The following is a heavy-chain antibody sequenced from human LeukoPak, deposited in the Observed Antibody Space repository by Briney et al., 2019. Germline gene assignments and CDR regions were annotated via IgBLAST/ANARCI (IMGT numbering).Heavy chain of an antibody. CDR3: ALPPCSGGNCYFDY. V-gene: IGHV1-2*02. D-gene: IGHD2-15*01. Sequence: ASMKVSCKASGYTFTGYYMHWVRQAPGQGLEWMGWINPNSGGTNYAQKFQDRVTMTRDTSISTAYMELSRLSSDDTAVYYCALPPCSGGNCYFDYWGQGTLVTVSS. J-gene: IGHJ4*02. CDR1: GYTFTGYY. CDR2: INPNSGGT.